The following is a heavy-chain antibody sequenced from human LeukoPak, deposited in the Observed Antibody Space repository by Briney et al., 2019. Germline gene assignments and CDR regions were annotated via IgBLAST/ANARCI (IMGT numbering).Heavy chain of an antibody. J-gene: IGHJ4*02. CDR2: IRSKASGGTT. CDR1: GFTFGDYV. CDR3: TQVSIPHTTRGLFDY. D-gene: IGHD2-2*02. Sequence: PGGSLRLSCTASGFTFGDYVLSWVRQAPGKGLEWVGFIRSKASGGTTDYAASVKGRFTISRDDSKSIAYLQMTSLQTADPAVFSWTQVSIPHTTRGLFDYGGQGTLVTVSS. V-gene: IGHV3-49*04.